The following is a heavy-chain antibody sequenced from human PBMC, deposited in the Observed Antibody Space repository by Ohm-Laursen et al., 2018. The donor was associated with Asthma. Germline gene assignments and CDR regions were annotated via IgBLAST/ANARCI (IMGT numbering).Heavy chain of an antibody. D-gene: IGHD2-2*01. CDR1: GVSLSNFV. CDR3: AKGRGSSSLRGAADS. V-gene: IGHV3-23*02. CDR2: ITSGDST. Sequence: SLRLSCTASGVSLSNFVMNWVRQAPGKGLEWVSGITSGDSTDYGDSVKGRFTIYRDNSKNTAYLAMNSLRPEDTAVYYCAKGRGSSSLRGAADSWGQGTLVTVSS. J-gene: IGHJ4*02.